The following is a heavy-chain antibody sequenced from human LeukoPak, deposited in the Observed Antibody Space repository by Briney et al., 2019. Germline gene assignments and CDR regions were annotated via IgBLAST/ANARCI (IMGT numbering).Heavy chain of an antibody. V-gene: IGHV1-46*01. CDR1: GYTFTSYY. J-gene: IGHJ4*02. CDR3: ARVSSGYYYVSPIGY. Sequence: ASVTVSCKASGYTFTSYYMHWVRQAPGQGLEWMGIINPSGGSTSYAQKFQGRVTMTRDTSTSTVYMELSSLRSEDTTVYYCARVSSGYYYVSPIGYWGREPWSPSPQ. CDR2: INPSGGST. D-gene: IGHD3-22*01.